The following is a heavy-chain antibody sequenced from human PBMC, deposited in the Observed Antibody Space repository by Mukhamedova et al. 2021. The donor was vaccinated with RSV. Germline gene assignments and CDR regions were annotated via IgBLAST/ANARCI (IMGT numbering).Heavy chain of an antibody. CDR3: AKVGSTRSAFSYFDL. Sequence: INPYSGLASRAEKFRDRVTMTRDTSVNTAYMEINSLTSDDTAVYFCAKVGSTRSAFSYFDLWGRGTLVTVSS. CDR2: INPYSGLA. J-gene: IGHJ2*01. V-gene: IGHV1-2*02. D-gene: IGHD6-25*01.